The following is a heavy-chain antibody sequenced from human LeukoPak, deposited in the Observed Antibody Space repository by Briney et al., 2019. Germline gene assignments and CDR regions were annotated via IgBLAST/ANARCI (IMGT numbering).Heavy chain of an antibody. V-gene: IGHV3-30-3*01. CDR1: GFTFSSYA. D-gene: IGHD2-21*01. CDR3: AKDGLAYCAGDCSGDHYYYYMDV. CDR2: ISYDGSNK. J-gene: IGHJ6*03. Sequence: GGSLRLSCAASGFTFSSYAMHWVRQAPGKGLEWVAVISYDGSNKYYADSVKGRFTISRDNSKNTLYLQMNSLRAEDTAVYYCAKDGLAYCAGDCSGDHYYYYMDVWGKGTTVTVSS.